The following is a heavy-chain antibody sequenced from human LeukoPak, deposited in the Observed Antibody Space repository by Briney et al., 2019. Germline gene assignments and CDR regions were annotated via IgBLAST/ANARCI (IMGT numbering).Heavy chain of an antibody. CDR3: ATGKSWFDS. J-gene: IGHJ5*01. D-gene: IGHD1-26*01. V-gene: IGHV4-59*01. CDR1: GGSLSSYY. CDR2: IYYSGSN. Sequence: PSETLSLTCTVSGGSLSSYYWSWIRQPPGKGLEWIGYIYYSGSNNYNPSLKSRVTMSEDTSNNQFSMKLSSVTAADTALYYCATGKSWFDSWGQGTLVSVSS.